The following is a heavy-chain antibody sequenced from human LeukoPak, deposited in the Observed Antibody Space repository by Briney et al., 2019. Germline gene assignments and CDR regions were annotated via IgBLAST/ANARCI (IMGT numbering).Heavy chain of an antibody. CDR2: IYYSGST. D-gene: IGHD1-26*01. CDR1: GGSISSYY. J-gene: IGHJ4*02. CDR3: ARGGTGNDY. Sequence: PSETLSLTCTVSGGSISSYYWSWIRQPPGKGLEWIGYIYYSGSTNYNPSLKSRVTISVDTSKNQFSLKLSSVTAADTAVYYCARGGTGNDYWGQGTLVPVSS. V-gene: IGHV4-59*01.